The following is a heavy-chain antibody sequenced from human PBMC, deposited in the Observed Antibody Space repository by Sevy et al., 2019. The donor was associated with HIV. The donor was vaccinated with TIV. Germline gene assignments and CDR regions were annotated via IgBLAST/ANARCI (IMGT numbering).Heavy chain of an antibody. CDR2: ISSSGSTI. CDR3: ARDRGQLERPYTGYYYYYGMDV. D-gene: IGHD1-1*01. J-gene: IGHJ6*02. CDR1: GFTFSSYE. Sequence: GGSLRLSCAASGFTFSSYEMNWVRQAPGKGLEWVSYISSSGSTIYYADSVKGRFTISRDNAKNSLYLQMNSLRAEDTAVYYCARDRGQLERPYTGYYYYYGMDVWGQGTKVTVSS. V-gene: IGHV3-48*03.